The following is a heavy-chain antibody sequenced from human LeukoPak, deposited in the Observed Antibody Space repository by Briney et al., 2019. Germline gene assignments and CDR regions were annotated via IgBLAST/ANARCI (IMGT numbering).Heavy chain of an antibody. CDR3: ARDPPGGRDRLYYFDY. J-gene: IGHJ4*02. D-gene: IGHD2-15*01. Sequence: PGGSLRLSCAASGFTFSSYAMHWVRQAPGKGLEWVAVISYDGSNKYYADSVKGRFTISRDNSRNTLYLQMNSLRAEDTAVYYCARDPPGGRDRLYYFDYWGQGTLVTVSS. V-gene: IGHV3-30*04. CDR2: ISYDGSNK. CDR1: GFTFSSYA.